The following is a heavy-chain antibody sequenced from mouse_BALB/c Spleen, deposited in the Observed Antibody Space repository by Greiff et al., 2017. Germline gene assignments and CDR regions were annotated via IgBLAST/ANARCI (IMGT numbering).Heavy chain of an antibody. V-gene: IGHV3-6*02. CDR2: ISYDGSN. CDR1: GYSITSGYY. D-gene: IGHD2-4*01. CDR3: ARDQAYDYDDYAMDY. Sequence: EVKLQESGPGLVKPSQSLSLTCSVTGYSITSGYYWNWIRQFPGNKLEWMGYISYDGSNNYNPSLKNRISITRDTSKNQFFLKLNSVTTEDTATYYCARDQAYDYDDYAMDYWGQGTSVTVSS. J-gene: IGHJ4*01.